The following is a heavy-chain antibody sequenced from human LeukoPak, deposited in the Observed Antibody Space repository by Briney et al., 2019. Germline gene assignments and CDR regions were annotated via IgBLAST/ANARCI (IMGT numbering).Heavy chain of an antibody. Sequence: SVKVSCKASGGTFSSYAISWVRQAPGQGLEWMGGIIPIFGTANYAQKFQGRVTITADESTSTAYMELSSLRSEDTAVYYCARSKRKDIVVVPAALASWGQGTLVTVSS. CDR1: GGTFSSYA. J-gene: IGHJ4*02. V-gene: IGHV1-69*01. CDR2: IIPIFGTA. CDR3: ARSKRKDIVVVPAALAS. D-gene: IGHD2-2*01.